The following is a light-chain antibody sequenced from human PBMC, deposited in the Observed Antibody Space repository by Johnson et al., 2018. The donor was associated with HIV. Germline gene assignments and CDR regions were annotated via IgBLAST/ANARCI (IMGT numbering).Light chain of an antibody. CDR1: GSNIGNNY. J-gene: IGLJ1*01. V-gene: IGLV1-51*02. CDR2: ENN. CDR3: GTWDSSLSAGV. Sequence: QAVLTQPPSVSAAPGQKVTISCSGSGSNIGNNYVSWYQQLPGTAPKLLIYENNKRPSGIPDRFSGSKSGTSATLGITGLQTRDEADYYCGTWDSSLSAGVFGTGTKVTVL.